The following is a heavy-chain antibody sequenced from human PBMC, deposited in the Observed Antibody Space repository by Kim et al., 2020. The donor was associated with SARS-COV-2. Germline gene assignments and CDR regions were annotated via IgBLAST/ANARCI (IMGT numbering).Heavy chain of an antibody. D-gene: IGHD1-26*01. CDR3: AKDKSGSYPVYYGMDV. CDR1: GFTFDDYA. CDR2: ISWNSGSI. V-gene: IGHV3-9*01. Sequence: GGSLRLSCAASGFTFDDYAMHWVRQAPGKGLEWVSGISWNSGSIGYADSVKGRFTISRDNAKTSLYLQMNSLRAEDTALYYCAKDKSGSYPVYYGMDVWGQGTTVTVSS. J-gene: IGHJ6*02.